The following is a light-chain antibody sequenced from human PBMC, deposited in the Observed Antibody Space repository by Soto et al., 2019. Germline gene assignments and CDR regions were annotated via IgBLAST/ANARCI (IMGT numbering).Light chain of an antibody. CDR2: EVS. Sequence: QSALTQPPSVSGSPGQSVTISCTGTSSDVGSYNRVSWYQQPPGTAPKLMIYEVSNRPSGVPDRFSGSKSGNTASLTISGLQAEDEADYYCSPYTSSSTLNVFGTGTKVTVL. CDR1: SSDVGSYNR. J-gene: IGLJ1*01. V-gene: IGLV2-18*02. CDR3: SPYTSSSTLNV.